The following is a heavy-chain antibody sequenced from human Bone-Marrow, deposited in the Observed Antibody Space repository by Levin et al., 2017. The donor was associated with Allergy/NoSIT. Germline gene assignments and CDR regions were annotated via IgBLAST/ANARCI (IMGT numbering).Heavy chain of an antibody. D-gene: IGHD6-19*01. V-gene: IGHV7-4-1*02. Sequence: ASVKVSCKASGHTFTNYIINWVRQAPGQGLEWMGWINTNTGNPKYAQGFTGRFVFSLDTSVSTAYLQISSLKAEDTAVYYCARWAGYSSDWTGPFDYWGRGSLVTVSS. J-gene: IGHJ4*02. CDR2: INTNTGNP. CDR3: ARWAGYSSDWTGPFDY. CDR1: GHTFTNYI.